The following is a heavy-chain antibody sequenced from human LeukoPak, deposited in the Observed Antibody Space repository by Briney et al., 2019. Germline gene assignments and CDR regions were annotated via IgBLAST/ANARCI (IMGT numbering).Heavy chain of an antibody. D-gene: IGHD6-13*01. CDR1: GFTFSSYA. V-gene: IGHV3-23*01. CDR3: ARSKTAAGTQNY. CDR2: ISGSGGST. J-gene: IGHJ4*02. Sequence: PGGSLRLSCAASGFTFSSYAMSWVRQAPGKGLEWVSAISGSGGSTYYADSVKGRFTISRDNSKNTLYLQMNSLRAEDTAVYYCARSKTAAGTQNYWGQGTLVTVSS.